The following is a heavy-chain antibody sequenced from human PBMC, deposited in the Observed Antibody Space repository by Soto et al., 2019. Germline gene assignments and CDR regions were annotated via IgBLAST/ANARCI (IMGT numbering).Heavy chain of an antibody. CDR2: IIPIFGTA. J-gene: IGHJ2*01. V-gene: IGHV1-69*13. CDR3: ARGDPYCTNGVCQYWYFDL. CDR1: GYTFTSYG. D-gene: IGHD2-8*01. Sequence: QVQLVQSGAEVKKPGASVKVSCKASGYTFTSYGISWVRQAPGQGLEWMGGIIPIFGTANYAQKFQGRVTITADESTSTAYMELSSLRSEDTAVYYCARGDPYCTNGVCQYWYFDLWGRGTLVTVSS.